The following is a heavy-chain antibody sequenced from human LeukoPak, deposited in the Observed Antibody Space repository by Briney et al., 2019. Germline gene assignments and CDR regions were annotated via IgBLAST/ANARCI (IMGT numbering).Heavy chain of an antibody. V-gene: IGHV4-59*01. J-gene: IGHJ4*02. Sequence: SETLSLTCTVSGGSISSYYWSWIRQPPGKGLEWIGYIYYSGSTNYNPSLKSRVTISVDTSKNQFSLKLSSVTAAGTAVYYCARAQSGSSPVYWGQGTLVTVSS. CDR2: IYYSGST. D-gene: IGHD1-26*01. CDR3: ARAQSGSSPVY. CDR1: GGSISSYY.